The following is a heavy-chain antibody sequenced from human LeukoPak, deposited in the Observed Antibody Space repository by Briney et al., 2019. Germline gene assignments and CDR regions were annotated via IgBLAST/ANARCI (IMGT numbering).Heavy chain of an antibody. J-gene: IGHJ6*02. CDR2: INPSGGST. CDR3: ARVIAVATNGDYGMDV. D-gene: IGHD6-19*01. CDR1: GYTFTSYY. V-gene: IGHV1-46*01. Sequence: ASVKVSCKASGYTFTSYYMHWVRQAPGQGLEWMGIINPSGGSTSYAQKFQGRVTMTRDTSTTTVYMELSSLRSEDTAVYYCARVIAVATNGDYGMDVWGQGTTVTVSS.